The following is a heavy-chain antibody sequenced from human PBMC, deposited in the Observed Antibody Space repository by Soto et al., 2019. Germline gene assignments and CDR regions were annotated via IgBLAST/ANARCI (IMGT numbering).Heavy chain of an antibody. V-gene: IGHV3-23*01. D-gene: IGHD4-17*01. Sequence: EVQLLESGGGLVQPGGSLRLSCAASGFTFSNYAMSWVRQAPGKGLEWVSAISGGGGSTYYADSVKGRFTIARDSSKNTLYLQMNSLRAEDTAVYYGAKDLNRVRSRYYFDYWGQGTLVTVSS. CDR2: ISGGGGST. J-gene: IGHJ4*02. CDR3: AKDLNRVRSRYYFDY. CDR1: GFTFSNYA.